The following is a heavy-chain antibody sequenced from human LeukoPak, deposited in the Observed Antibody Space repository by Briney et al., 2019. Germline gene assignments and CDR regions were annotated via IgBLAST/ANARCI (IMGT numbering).Heavy chain of an antibody. CDR3: ARAGFTFSDYFGSFFDY. CDR1: GFTFSSYA. V-gene: IGHV3-23*01. Sequence: GGSLRLSCAASGFTFSSYAMSWVRQAPGKGLEWVSAISGSGGNTYYADSVKGRFTISRDNAKNSLYLQMNSLRAEDTAVYYCARAGFTFSDYFGSFFDYWGQGTLVTVSS. J-gene: IGHJ4*02. D-gene: IGHD3-10*01. CDR2: ISGSGGNT.